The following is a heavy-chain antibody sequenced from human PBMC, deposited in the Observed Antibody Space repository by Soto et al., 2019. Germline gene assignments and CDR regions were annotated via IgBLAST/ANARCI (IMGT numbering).Heavy chain of an antibody. Sequence: SSETLSLTCSIYSGSFSGYYWSWIRQPPGKGLEWIGEISQSGNTNYSPSLKSRVSISIDTSKKQFSLNLASVSAADTAVYYCARAPKVSGSSQTRPDFWGQGTLVTVSS. CDR2: ISQSGNT. CDR1: SGSFSGYY. CDR3: ARAPKVSGSSQTRPDF. J-gene: IGHJ4*02. D-gene: IGHD6-6*01. V-gene: IGHV4-34*01.